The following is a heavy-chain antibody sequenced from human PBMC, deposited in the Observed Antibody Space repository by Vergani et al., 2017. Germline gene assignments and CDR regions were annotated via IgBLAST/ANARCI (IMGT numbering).Heavy chain of an antibody. J-gene: IGHJ5*02. V-gene: IGHV4-39*01. CDR3: ARLTPVPNRFWQQLVGEGWFDP. D-gene: IGHD6-13*01. CDR2: IYYSGST. Sequence: QLQLQESGPGLVKPSETLSLTCTVSGGSISSSSYYWGWIRQPPGKGLEWIGSIYYSGSTYYNPSLKSRVTISVDTSKNQFSLKLSSVTAADPAVYSCARLTPVPNRFWQQLVGEGWFDPWGQGTRVTVSS. CDR1: GGSISSSSYY.